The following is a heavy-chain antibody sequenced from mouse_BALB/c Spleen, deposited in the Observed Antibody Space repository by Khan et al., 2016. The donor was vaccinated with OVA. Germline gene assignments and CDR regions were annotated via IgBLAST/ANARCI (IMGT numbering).Heavy chain of an antibody. D-gene: IGHD4-1*02. CDR3: ARSNSYWYFDV. V-gene: IGHV9-3-1*01. CDR2: INIYTGEP. CDR1: GYTFTNYG. J-gene: IGHJ1*01. Sequence: QIQLVQSGPELKKPGETVKISCKASGYTFTNYGMNWVKQAPGKGLKRMGWINIYTGEPTYADDFKGRSAFSLETSASTAYLQIKNLKNEDTATYFCARSNSYWYFDVWGAGTTVTVSS.